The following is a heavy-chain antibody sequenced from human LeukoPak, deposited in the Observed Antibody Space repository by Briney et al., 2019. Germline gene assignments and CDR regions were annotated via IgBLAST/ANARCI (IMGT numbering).Heavy chain of an antibody. J-gene: IGHJ4*02. V-gene: IGHV1-2*02. CDR3: ARDSYGYAGYYFDY. Sequence: VASVKVSCKASGYTFTGYYMHWVRQAPGQGLEWMGWINPNSGGTNYAQKFQGRVTMTRDTSISTAYMELSRLRSDDTAVYYCARDSYGYAGYYFDYWGQGTLVTVSS. CDR2: INPNSGGT. CDR1: GYTFTGYY. D-gene: IGHD5-18*01.